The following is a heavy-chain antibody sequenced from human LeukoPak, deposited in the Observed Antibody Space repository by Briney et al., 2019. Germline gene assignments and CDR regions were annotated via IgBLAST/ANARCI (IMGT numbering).Heavy chain of an antibody. V-gene: IGHV3-21*01. J-gene: IGHJ4*02. CDR1: GFTFSNYY. CDR3: ARENNRQFDY. CDR2: ISTSGTYT. Sequence: GGSLRVSCAASGFTFSNYYMTWVRQAPGKGLEWVSSISTSGTYTHYADSVKGRFTISRDNAESSLYLRMNSLRAEDTAVYYCARENNRQFDYWGQGTLVTVSP. D-gene: IGHD1/OR15-1a*01.